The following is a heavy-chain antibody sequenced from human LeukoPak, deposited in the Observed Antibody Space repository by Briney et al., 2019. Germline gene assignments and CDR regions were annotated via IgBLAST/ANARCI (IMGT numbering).Heavy chain of an antibody. D-gene: IGHD4-23*01. V-gene: IGHV4-61*02. J-gene: IGHJ4*02. CDR3: ARGGGSRWPFDY. CDR2: TYSSGST. CDR1: GGSISSGDYY. Sequence: SETPSLTCTVSGGSISSGDYYGRWIRQPAGKGLEWIGRTYSSGSTSYHPSLKSRVTISVDTSKDPFSLNLSSVTAADTAVYYCARGGGSRWPFDYWGQGTLVTVSS.